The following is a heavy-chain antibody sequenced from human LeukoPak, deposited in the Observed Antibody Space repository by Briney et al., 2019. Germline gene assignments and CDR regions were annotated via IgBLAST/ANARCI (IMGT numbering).Heavy chain of an antibody. J-gene: IGHJ5*02. D-gene: IGHD3-10*01. CDR2: IYHSGST. Sequence: PSGTLSLTCAVSSGSISSSNWWSWVRQPPGKGLEWIGEIYHSGSTNYNPSLKSRVTISVDKSKNQFSLKLSSVTAADTAVYYCARLSMVRGVGIKHNWFDPWGQGILVTVSS. V-gene: IGHV4-4*02. CDR3: ARLSMVRGVGIKHNWFDP. CDR1: SGSISSSNW.